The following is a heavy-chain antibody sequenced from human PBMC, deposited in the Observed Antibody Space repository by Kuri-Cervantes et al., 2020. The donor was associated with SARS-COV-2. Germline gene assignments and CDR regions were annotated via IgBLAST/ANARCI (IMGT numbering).Heavy chain of an antibody. Sequence: GSLRLSCVVYSGSCSCYYWTWIRQPPGKGLEWIGYIFYTGITNYNPSLKSRVTISLDTSKNQLSLKLSSVTAADTALYYCARDGRNFDPWGQGTLVTVSS. CDR3: ARDGRNFDP. J-gene: IGHJ5*02. D-gene: IGHD1-14*01. V-gene: IGHV4-59*01. CDR1: SGSCSCYY. CDR2: IFYTGIT.